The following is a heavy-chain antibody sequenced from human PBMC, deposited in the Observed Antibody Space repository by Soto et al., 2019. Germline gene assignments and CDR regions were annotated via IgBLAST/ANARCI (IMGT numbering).Heavy chain of an antibody. CDR3: ARDYYDSSGYYALFDY. D-gene: IGHD3-22*01. V-gene: IGHV3-23*01. J-gene: IGHJ4*02. CDR2: ITGSGDAT. CDR1: GFTFSSYA. Sequence: PGGSLRLSCAASGFTFSSYAMNWVRQAPGKGLEWVSVITGSGDATYYADSVKGRFTISRDNSKNSLYVQMNSLRAEDTAVYYCARDYYDSSGYYALFDYWGQGTLVTVSS.